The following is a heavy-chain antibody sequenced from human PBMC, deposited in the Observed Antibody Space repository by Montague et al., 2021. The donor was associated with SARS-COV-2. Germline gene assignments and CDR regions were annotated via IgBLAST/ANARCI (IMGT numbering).Heavy chain of an antibody. J-gene: IGHJ6*03. CDR1: GDSDSVMKVA. CDR2: SYYRFKWNN. Sequence: CAISGDSDSVMKVARRWKEQTSERELQRQGGSYYRFKWNNDYAVSVKSRITINPDTSKNQFSLQLNSVTPEDTAVYYCARDVRGLRLVWNYYYYYMDVWGKGTTVTVSS. D-gene: IGHD6-19*01. CDR3: ARDVRGLRLVWNYYYYYMDV. V-gene: IGHV6-1*01.